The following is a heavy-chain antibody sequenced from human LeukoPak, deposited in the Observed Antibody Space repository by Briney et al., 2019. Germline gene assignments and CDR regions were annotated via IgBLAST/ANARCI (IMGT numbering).Heavy chain of an antibody. J-gene: IGHJ5*02. V-gene: IGHV5-51*01. Sequence: GESLKISCKVSGYSFTKYWIGWVRQMPGKGLEWMAIIFPGNSDTRYSASFQGQVTISADTSITTAYLQWSSLTASDTAMYYCARERESGSSWFDPWGQGTLVTVSS. CDR1: GYSFTKYW. CDR3: ARERESGSSWFDP. CDR2: IFPGNSDT. D-gene: IGHD3-10*01.